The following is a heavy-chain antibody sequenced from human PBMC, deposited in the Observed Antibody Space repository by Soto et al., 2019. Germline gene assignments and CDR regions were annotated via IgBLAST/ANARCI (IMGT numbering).Heavy chain of an antibody. CDR2: ISYDGSNK. Sequence: GGSLRLSCAASGSTFSSYAMHWVRHAPGKGLEWVAVISYDGSNKYYADSVKGRFTISRDNSKNTVYLQMNSLRAEDTAVYYCARDYGEGIAVAVSGMDVWGQGTTVTVSS. D-gene: IGHD6-19*01. J-gene: IGHJ6*02. CDR3: ARDYGEGIAVAVSGMDV. CDR1: GSTFSSYA. V-gene: IGHV3-30-3*01.